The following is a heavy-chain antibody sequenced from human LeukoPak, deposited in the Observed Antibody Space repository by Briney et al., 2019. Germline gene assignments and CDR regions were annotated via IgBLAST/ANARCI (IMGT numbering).Heavy chain of an antibody. J-gene: IGHJ4*02. CDR2: INPSGGST. D-gene: IGHD3-10*01. Sequence: ASVKVSCKASGYTFTSYYMHWVRQAPGQGLEWMGIINPSGGSTSYAQKFQGRVTMTRDTSTSTVYTELSSLRSEDTAVYYCARDLDYYGSGSYLGYWGQGTLVTVSS. CDR3: ARDLDYYGSGSYLGY. V-gene: IGHV1-46*01. CDR1: GYTFTSYY.